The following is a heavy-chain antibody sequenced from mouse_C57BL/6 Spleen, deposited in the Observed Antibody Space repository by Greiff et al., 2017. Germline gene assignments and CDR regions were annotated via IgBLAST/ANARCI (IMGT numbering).Heavy chain of an antibody. J-gene: IGHJ2*01. D-gene: IGHD3-3*01. Sequence: VQLQQPGAELVKPGASVKLSCKASGYTFTSYWMHWVKQRPGQGLEWIGMIHPNSGSTNYNEKFKSKATLTVDKSSSTAYMQLSSLTSEDSAVXYCARSEGGYYFDYWGQGTTLTVSS. V-gene: IGHV1-64*01. CDR3: ARSEGGYYFDY. CDR2: IHPNSGST. CDR1: GYTFTSYW.